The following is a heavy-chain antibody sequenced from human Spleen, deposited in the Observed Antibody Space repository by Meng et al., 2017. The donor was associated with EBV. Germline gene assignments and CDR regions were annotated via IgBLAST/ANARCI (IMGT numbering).Heavy chain of an antibody. CDR1: GYTFTSND. D-gene: IGHD3-16*02. CDR2: MSPISGNT. Sequence: QVQMVQSGTGVKKPGASVKFPCKAPGYTFTSNDFNWVRQAPGQGLEWMGWMSPISGNTGYAQKFQGRVTMTRNSSITTAYMELRNLRSEDTAVYYCARVGLRYRGDFDYWGQGTLVTVSS. V-gene: IGHV1-8*01. J-gene: IGHJ4*02. CDR3: ARVGLRYRGDFDY.